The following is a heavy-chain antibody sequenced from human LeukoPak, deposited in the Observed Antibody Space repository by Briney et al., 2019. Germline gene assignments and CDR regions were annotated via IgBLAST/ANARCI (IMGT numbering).Heavy chain of an antibody. Sequence: PGGSLRLSCAASGFTFSNYGMHWVRQSPDKGLEWVTFIRYDGRNKYYADSVKGRFTISRDNSKNTLYLQMNSLRAEDTAVYYCARAARPIDYWGQGTLVTVSS. CDR1: GFTFSNYG. CDR3: ARAARPIDY. J-gene: IGHJ4*02. D-gene: IGHD6-6*01. CDR2: IRYDGRNK. V-gene: IGHV3-30*02.